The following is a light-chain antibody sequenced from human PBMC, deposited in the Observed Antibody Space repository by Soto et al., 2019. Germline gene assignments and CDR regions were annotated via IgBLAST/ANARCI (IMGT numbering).Light chain of an antibody. CDR2: AVT. J-gene: IGLJ1*01. Sequence: QSALTQPHSVSGSPGQSVTISCTGTSSDVGGYNYVSWYQQHPGKAPKLMIYAVTERPSGVPDRFSGSKSGNTASLTISGLQAEDEADYYCCSYAGSYTFVFGTGTKVTVL. CDR1: SSDVGGYNY. V-gene: IGLV2-11*01. CDR3: CSYAGSYTFV.